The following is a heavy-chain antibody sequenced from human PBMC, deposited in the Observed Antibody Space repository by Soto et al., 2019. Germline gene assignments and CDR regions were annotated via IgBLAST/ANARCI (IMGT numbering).Heavy chain of an antibody. V-gene: IGHV4-34*02. CDR1: GGSFSGYS. J-gene: IGHJ4*02. Sequence: QVQLQQWGAGLLKPSETLSLTCAVNGGSFSGYSWTWIRQAPGKGLDWIGEINYTGTTNYSPSLKRGVTLSLKTSKNQFSLELRSVSAADTTVEYCAGGGGSGWYCFDFWGQGTLVTVSS. D-gene: IGHD6-19*01. CDR2: INYTGTT. CDR3: AGGGGSGWYCFDF.